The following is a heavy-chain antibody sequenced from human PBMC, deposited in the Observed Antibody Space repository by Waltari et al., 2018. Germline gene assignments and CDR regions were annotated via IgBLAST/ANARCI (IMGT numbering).Heavy chain of an antibody. CDR2: ISSDGSRK. CDR3: ASCTGGNCYYYGFDV. Sequence: QVQLVESGGGVVQPGRSLRLSCAASGFTFRPSVMPWVRQTPGRGLEWVAVISSDGSRKSYADSVKGRFSISRDNSKNSLSLEMNSLRPEDTAVYYCASCTGGNCYYYGFDVWGQGTTVTVSS. V-gene: IGHV3-30-3*01. CDR1: GFTFRPSV. D-gene: IGHD2-8*02. J-gene: IGHJ6*02.